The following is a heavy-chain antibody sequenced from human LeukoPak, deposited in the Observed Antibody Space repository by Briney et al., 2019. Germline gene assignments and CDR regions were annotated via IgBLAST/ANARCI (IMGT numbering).Heavy chain of an antibody. V-gene: IGHV4-59*12. Sequence: SETLSLTCTVSGGSISSYYWSWIRQPPGKGLEWIGYIYYSGSTNYNPSLKSRVTISVDTSKNQFSLKLSSVTAADTAVYYCAKDPRRQHRFWGPKMLRYYYGMDVWGQGTTVTVSS. CDR3: AKDPRRQHRFWGPKMLRYYYGMDV. J-gene: IGHJ6*02. CDR1: GGSISSYY. D-gene: IGHD3-16*01. CDR2: IYYSGST.